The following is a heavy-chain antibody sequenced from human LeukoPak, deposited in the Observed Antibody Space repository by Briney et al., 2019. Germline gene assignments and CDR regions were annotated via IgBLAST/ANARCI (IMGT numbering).Heavy chain of an antibody. CDR2: IYYSGST. D-gene: IGHD3-10*01. J-gene: IGHJ6*02. V-gene: IGHV4-39*01. CDR1: GGSISSSSYY. Sequence: SETLSLTCTVAGGSISSSSYYWGWIRQPPGKGLEWIGSIYYSGSTYYNPSLKSRVTISVDTSKNQFSLKLSSVTAADTAVYYCARTLVRGYYYGMDVWGQGTTVTVSS. CDR3: ARTLVRGYYYGMDV.